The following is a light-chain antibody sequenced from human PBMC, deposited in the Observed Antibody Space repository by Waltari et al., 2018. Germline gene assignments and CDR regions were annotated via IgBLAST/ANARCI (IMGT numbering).Light chain of an antibody. Sequence: QAVLTQPASLSASPGASASLPCTLRSDIHVRFYKIYWYQPRPGSPPQFLLKNKPDSTIQLGSGVPSRFSASKDTSANAFILLISGIQSEDEADYYCMILYNNAVVFGGGTNLTVL. J-gene: IGLJ3*02. CDR1: SDIHVRFYK. V-gene: IGLV5-45*01. CDR2: NKPDSTI. CDR3: MILYNNAVV.